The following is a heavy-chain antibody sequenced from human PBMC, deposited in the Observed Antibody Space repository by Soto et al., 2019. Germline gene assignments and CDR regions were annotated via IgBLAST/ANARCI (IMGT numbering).Heavy chain of an antibody. V-gene: IGHV4-30-4*01. J-gene: IGHJ4*01. CDR3: ASIWFGDFDY. CDR1: GGSISSADYY. CDR2: FHSSGAT. Sequence: QVQLQESGPGLVKPSQTLSLTCTVSGGSISSADYYWSWIRQPPGKGLEWIGYFHSSGATYKDPSLKSRVTISVDTSKNQTSRKLDSVTAADTAVYYCASIWFGDFDYWGHGTLVTVSS. D-gene: IGHD3-10*01.